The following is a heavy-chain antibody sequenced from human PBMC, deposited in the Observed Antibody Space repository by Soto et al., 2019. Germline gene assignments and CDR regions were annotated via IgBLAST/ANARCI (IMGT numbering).Heavy chain of an antibody. D-gene: IGHD3-10*01. V-gene: IGHV3-23*01. CDR1: GFTFSSYA. J-gene: IGHJ4*02. CDR2: ILNTGGDT. Sequence: GGSLRLSCAASGFTFSSYAMTWVRQAPGKGLEWVSVILNTGGDTLYADSVKGRFTISRDNSKDTLYLQMNILRAEDTAIYYCARASGESYPGSRVFDSWGQGTRVTVSS. CDR3: ARASGESYPGSRVFDS.